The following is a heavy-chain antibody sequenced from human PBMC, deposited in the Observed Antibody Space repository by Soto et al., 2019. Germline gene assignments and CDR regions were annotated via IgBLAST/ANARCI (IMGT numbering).Heavy chain of an antibody. J-gene: IGHJ5*02. CDR1: GGTITNNY. D-gene: IGHD1-1*01. V-gene: IGHV4-59*08. CDR2: SYYSGST. CDR3: ARRQNWNNLFDT. Sequence: SETLSLTCTVSGGTITNNYWRWIRQSPGKGLEWIGCSYYSGSTSYNPSLRSRVTISIDTSKTQFSLRLRSVTAADTAVYYCARRQNWNNLFDTWGQGTLVTVSS.